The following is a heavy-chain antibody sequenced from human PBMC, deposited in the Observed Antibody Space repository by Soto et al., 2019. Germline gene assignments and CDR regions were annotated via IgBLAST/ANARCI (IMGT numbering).Heavy chain of an antibody. CDR1: GVNFSDYD. Sequence: GGSQRLSCAASGVNFSDYDMSWIRQAPGKGLEWVSYISSSGSTIYYADSVKGRFTISRDNAKNSLYLQMNSLRAEDTAVYYCARDNRYSYGPSFDYWGQGTLVTVSS. J-gene: IGHJ4*02. V-gene: IGHV3-11*01. CDR3: ARDNRYSYGPSFDY. CDR2: ISSSGSTI. D-gene: IGHD5-18*01.